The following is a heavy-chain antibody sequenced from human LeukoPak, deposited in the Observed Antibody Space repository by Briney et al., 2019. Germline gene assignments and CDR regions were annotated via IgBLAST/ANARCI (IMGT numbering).Heavy chain of an antibody. J-gene: IGHJ3*02. V-gene: IGHV1-2*04. CDR3: ARDYNYGGNSKNAFDI. CDR2: INPNRGAT. CDR1: GGTFSSYA. D-gene: IGHD4-23*01. Sequence: ASVKVSCKASGGTFSSYAISWVRQAPGQGLEWMGWINPNRGATNYAQNFRDWVTLTRDTSISTAYMELRRLTSDDTAVYYCARDYNYGGNSKNAFDIWGQGTMVTVSS.